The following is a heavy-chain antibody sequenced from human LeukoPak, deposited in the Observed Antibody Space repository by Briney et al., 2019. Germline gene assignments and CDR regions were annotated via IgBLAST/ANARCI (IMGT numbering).Heavy chain of an antibody. V-gene: IGHV4-4*07. CDR1: GGSISSYY. CDR3: ARVNLGYYYDSSGPGGGAFDI. J-gene: IGHJ3*02. D-gene: IGHD3-22*01. Sequence: SETLSLTCTVSGGSISSYYWSWIRQPAGKGLEWIGRIYTSGSTNYNPSLKSRVTMSVDTSKNQFSLKLSSVTAADTAVYYCARVNLGYYYDSSGPGGGAFDIWGQGTMVTVSS. CDR2: IYTSGST.